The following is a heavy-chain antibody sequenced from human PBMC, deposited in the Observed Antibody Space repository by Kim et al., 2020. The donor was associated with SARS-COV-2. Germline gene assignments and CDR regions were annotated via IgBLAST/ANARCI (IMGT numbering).Heavy chain of an antibody. D-gene: IGHD3-22*01. Sequence: GRFTISRDNSKNTLYLQMNSLRAEDTAVYYCARSGLEYYYDSSGYFDFDYWGQGTLVTVSS. CDR3: ARSGLEYYYDSSGYFDFDY. V-gene: IGHV3-30*01. J-gene: IGHJ4*02.